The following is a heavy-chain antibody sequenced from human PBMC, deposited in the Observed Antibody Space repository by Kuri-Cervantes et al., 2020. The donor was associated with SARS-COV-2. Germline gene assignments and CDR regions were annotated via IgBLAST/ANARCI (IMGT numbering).Heavy chain of an antibody. CDR3: ARGLNIAQPVDFDY. V-gene: IGHV3-21*01. J-gene: IGHJ4*02. CDR2: ISSSSSYI. CDR1: GGSIGSYY. D-gene: IGHD2/OR15-2a*01. Sequence: GESLKISCTVSGGSIGSYYWSWIRQPPGKGLEWVSSISSSSSYIYYADSVKGRFTISRDNAKNSLYLQMNSLRAEDTAVYYCARGLNIAQPVDFDYWGQGTLVTVSS.